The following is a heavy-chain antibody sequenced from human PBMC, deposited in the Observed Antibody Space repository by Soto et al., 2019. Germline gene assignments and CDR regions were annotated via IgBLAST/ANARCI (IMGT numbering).Heavy chain of an antibody. CDR3: ARDQVGATSYYGMDV. Sequence: ASVNVSCKASGYTFTGYYMHWVRQAPGQGLEWMGWINPNSGGTNYAQKFQGWVTMTRDTSISTAYMELSRLRSDDTAVYYCARDQVGATSYYGMDVWGQGTTVTVSS. CDR1: GYTFTGYY. D-gene: IGHD1-26*01. J-gene: IGHJ6*02. CDR2: INPNSGGT. V-gene: IGHV1-2*04.